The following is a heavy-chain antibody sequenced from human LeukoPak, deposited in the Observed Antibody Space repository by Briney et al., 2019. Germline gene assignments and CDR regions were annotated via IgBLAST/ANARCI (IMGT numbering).Heavy chain of an antibody. J-gene: IGHJ6*02. Sequence: SGGSLRLSCAASGFTFRSYAMSWVRQAPGKGLEWVSAIRGSDGRTYYADSVKGRFTISRDNSKNTLSLQMSSLRAEDTALYYCAKAGHFYYYDMDVWGQGTTVTVSS. CDR2: IRGSDGRT. V-gene: IGHV3-23*01. CDR1: GFTFRSYA. CDR3: AKAGHFYYYDMDV.